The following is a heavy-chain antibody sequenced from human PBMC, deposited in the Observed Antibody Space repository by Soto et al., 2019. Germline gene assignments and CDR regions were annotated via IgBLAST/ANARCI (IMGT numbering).Heavy chain of an antibody. J-gene: IGHJ4*02. CDR2: IKGDGSEI. V-gene: IGHV3-7*05. D-gene: IGHD6-13*01. CDR1: VFTFSNYW. Sequence: GGSLRLSCSASVFTFSNYWMSWVRQTPGKGLEWVANIKGDGSEIYYVDSVKGRFTISRDNAKNSLFLQMNSLRAEDTAVYYFATIDYSTSWYLDYWGQGALVTVSS. CDR3: ATIDYSTSWYLDY.